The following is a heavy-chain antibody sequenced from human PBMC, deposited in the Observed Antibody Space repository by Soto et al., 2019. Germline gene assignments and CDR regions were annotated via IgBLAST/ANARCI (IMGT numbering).Heavy chain of an antibody. CDR2: IYYSGST. J-gene: IGHJ2*01. CDR3: ARFNWYFDL. V-gene: IGHV4-59*08. Sequence: QVQLQESGPGLVKPSETLSLTCTVSGGSISSYYWSWIRQPPGKGLEWIGYIYYSGSTNYNPSLKSRVTIPVDTSKNQFSLQLSSVPAADTAVYYCARFNWYFDLWGRGTLVTVSS. CDR1: GGSISSYY.